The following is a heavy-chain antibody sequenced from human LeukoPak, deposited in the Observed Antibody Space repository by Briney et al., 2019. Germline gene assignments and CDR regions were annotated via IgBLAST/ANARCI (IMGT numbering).Heavy chain of an antibody. CDR2: ISSSSSTI. Sequence: GGSLRLSCEASEFTYSSYSMNWVRQAPGKGLEWVSYISSSSSTIYYAESVKGRFTISRDNAKNSLYLQMNSLRVEDTAVYYCARSRGNSGSYPLDYWGQGTLVTVSS. V-gene: IGHV3-48*01. J-gene: IGHJ4*02. CDR1: EFTYSSYS. CDR3: ARSRGNSGSYPLDY. D-gene: IGHD1-26*01.